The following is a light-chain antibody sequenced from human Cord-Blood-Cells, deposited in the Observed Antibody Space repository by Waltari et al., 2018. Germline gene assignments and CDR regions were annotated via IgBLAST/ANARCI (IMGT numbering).Light chain of an antibody. V-gene: IGLV2-18*02. CDR1: SSDVGSYNR. CDR2: EVS. CDR3: SSYTSSSTVV. Sequence: QSALTQPPSVSGSPGPSVTIPCTGTSSDVGSYNRVSWYQQPPGTAPKLMIYEVSNRPSGVPDRFSGSKSGNTASLTISGIQAEDEADYYCSSYTSSSTVVFGGGTKLTVL. J-gene: IGLJ2*01.